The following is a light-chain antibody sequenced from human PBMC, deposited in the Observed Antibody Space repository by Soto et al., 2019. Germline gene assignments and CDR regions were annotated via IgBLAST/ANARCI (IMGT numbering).Light chain of an antibody. Sequence: DIVMTQTPLSSPVTLGQPASISCRSSQSLVHRDGNTYLSWLQQRPGQPPRLLIYAISNRFSGVPERFSGSGAGTDFTLKISRVESEDVGVYYCMQASQSYTFGQGNKLKIK. V-gene: IGKV2-24*01. CDR1: QSLVHRDGNTY. CDR3: MQASQSYT. J-gene: IGKJ2*01. CDR2: AIS.